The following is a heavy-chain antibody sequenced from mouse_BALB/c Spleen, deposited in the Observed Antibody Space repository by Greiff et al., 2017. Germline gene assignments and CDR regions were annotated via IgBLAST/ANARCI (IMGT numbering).Heavy chain of an antibody. CDR1: GFTFSDYY. J-gene: IGHJ3*01. CDR3: ARDPDGYYSGAWFAY. D-gene: IGHD2-3*01. CDR2: ISDGGSYT. V-gene: IGHV5-4*02. Sequence: EVMLVESGGGLVKPGGSLKLSCAASGFTFSDYYMYWVRQTPEKRLEWVATISDGGSYTYYPDSVKGRFTISRDNAKNNLYLQMSSLKSEDTAMYYCARDPDGYYSGAWFAYWGQGTLVTVSA.